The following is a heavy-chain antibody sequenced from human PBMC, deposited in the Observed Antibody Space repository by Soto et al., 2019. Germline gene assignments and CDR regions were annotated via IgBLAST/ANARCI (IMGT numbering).Heavy chain of an antibody. CDR1: GGSFSGYY. J-gene: IGHJ5*02. Sequence: SETLSLTCAVYGGSFSGYYWSWIRQPPGKGLEWIGEINHSGSTNYNPSLKSRVTISVDTSKNQFSLKLSSVTAADTAVYYCARGDFWSGYPSSWFDPWGQGTLVTVSS. V-gene: IGHV4-34*01. D-gene: IGHD3-3*01. CDR3: ARGDFWSGYPSSWFDP. CDR2: INHSGST.